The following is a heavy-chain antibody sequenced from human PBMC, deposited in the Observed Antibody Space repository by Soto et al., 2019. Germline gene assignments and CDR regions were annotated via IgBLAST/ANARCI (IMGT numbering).Heavy chain of an antibody. CDR3: ARSATDCTNGVCYGGWFDP. Sequence: SETLSLTCAVYGGSFSGYYWSWIRQPPGKGLEWIGEINHSGSTNYNPSLKSRVTILVDTSKNQFSLKLSSVTAADTAVYYCARSATDCTNGVCYGGWFDPWGQGTLVTVSS. CDR2: INHSGST. CDR1: GGSFSGYY. J-gene: IGHJ5*02. D-gene: IGHD2-8*01. V-gene: IGHV4-34*01.